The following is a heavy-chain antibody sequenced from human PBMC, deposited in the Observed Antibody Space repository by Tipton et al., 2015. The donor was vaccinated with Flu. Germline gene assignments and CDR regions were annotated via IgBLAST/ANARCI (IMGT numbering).Heavy chain of an antibody. Sequence: SLRLSCAASGFNFNIYAMSWVRQAPGKGLEWVSGIAGTTGNTYFADSVRGRFTISRDNSKNTLYLHMSSLRAEDTAVYYCAKDRFRQDIVGRAAPFDSWGQGIMVTVSS. CDR2: IAGTTGNT. V-gene: IGHV3-23*01. D-gene: IGHD2-15*01. J-gene: IGHJ4*02. CDR3: AKDRFRQDIVGRAAPFDS. CDR1: GFNFNIYA.